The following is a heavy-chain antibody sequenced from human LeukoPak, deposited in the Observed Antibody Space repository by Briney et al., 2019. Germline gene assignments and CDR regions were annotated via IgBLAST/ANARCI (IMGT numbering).Heavy chain of an antibody. CDR3: ARSEMADY. V-gene: IGHV1-2*02. CDR2: INPDSGAT. Sequence: ASVKVSCKASGYTFTGYYMHWVRQAPGQGLEWMGWINPDSGATNYAQRFQGRVTMTRDTSISTAYMELGRLRSDDTALYYCARSEMADYWGQGTLVTVSS. D-gene: IGHD1-14*01. J-gene: IGHJ4*02. CDR1: GYTFTGYY.